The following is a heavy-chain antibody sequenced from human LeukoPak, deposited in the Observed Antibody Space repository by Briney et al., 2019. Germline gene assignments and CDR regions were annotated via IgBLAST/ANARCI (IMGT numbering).Heavy chain of an antibody. J-gene: IGHJ4*02. CDR2: LNSGGNII. CDR3: ARDSLYSSSFFDY. Sequence: GGSLRLSCVASGFTFRTSEMHWVRQVPGKGLEWISHLNSGGNIIYHADSVKGRFTISRDNSKNTLYLHVNSLRPEDTAVYYCARDSLYSSSFFDYWGQGTLVTVSS. V-gene: IGHV3-48*03. D-gene: IGHD6-6*01. CDR1: GFTFRTSE.